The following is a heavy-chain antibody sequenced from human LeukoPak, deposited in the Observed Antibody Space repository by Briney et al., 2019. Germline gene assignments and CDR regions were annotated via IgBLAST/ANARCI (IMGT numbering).Heavy chain of an antibody. Sequence: ASVKVSCKASGYTFTSYYMHWVRQAPGQGLEWMGIINPSGGSTSYAQKFQGRVTMTRDTSTSTVYMELSSLRSEDTAVYYCATPADITIFGVARSPNYYHYYGMDVWGQGTTVTVSS. CDR1: GYTFTSYY. CDR3: ATPADITIFGVARSPNYYHYYGMDV. D-gene: IGHD3-3*01. J-gene: IGHJ6*02. V-gene: IGHV1-46*01. CDR2: INPSGGST.